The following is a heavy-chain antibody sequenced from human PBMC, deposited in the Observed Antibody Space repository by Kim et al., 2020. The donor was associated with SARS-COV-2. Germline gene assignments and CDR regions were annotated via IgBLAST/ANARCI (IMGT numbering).Heavy chain of an antibody. Sequence: GGSLRLSCAASGFTFSDYYMSWIRQAPGKGLKWVSYISSSGSTIYYADSVKGRFTISRDNTKNSLYLQMSSLRVDDTAVYYCARAAGWFDPWGQGTLVTVSS. J-gene: IGHJ5*02. V-gene: IGHV3-11*01. CDR2: ISSSGSTI. CDR1: GFTFSDYY. CDR3: ARAAGWFDP.